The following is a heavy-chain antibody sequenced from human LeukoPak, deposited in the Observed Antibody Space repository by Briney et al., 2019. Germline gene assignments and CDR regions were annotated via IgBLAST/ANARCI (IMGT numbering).Heavy chain of an antibody. CDR2: IKQDGSEK. J-gene: IGHJ6*02. Sequence: GGSLRLSCAASGFTFSSYWMSWVRQAPGTGLEWVANIKQDGSEKCYVDSVKGRFTISRNNAKNSLYLQMNSLRAEDTAVYYCARELYYYDSSGYYSHYYYGMDVWGQGTTVTVSS. CDR3: ARELYYYDSSGYYSHYYYGMDV. D-gene: IGHD3-22*01. V-gene: IGHV3-7*01. CDR1: GFTFSSYW.